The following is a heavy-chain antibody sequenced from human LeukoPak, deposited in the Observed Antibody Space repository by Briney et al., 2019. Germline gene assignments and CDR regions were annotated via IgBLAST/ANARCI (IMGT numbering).Heavy chain of an antibody. V-gene: IGHV3-30-3*01. CDR2: ISYDGGNK. CDR3: ARDSNYDFWSGFSHGFDY. CDR1: GFTFSSYA. D-gene: IGHD3-3*01. Sequence: GGSLRLSCAASGFTFSSYAMHWVRQAPGKGLEWVAVISYDGGNKYYADSVKGRFTISRDNSKNTLYLQMNSLRAEDTAVYYCARDSNYDFWSGFSHGFDYWGQGTLVTVSS. J-gene: IGHJ4*02.